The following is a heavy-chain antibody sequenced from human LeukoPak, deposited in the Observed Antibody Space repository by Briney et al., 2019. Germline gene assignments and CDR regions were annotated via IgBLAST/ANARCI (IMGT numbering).Heavy chain of an antibody. D-gene: IGHD3-22*01. CDR1: GFTFSSYA. CDR3: SKGAYNYYDTTGWDY. J-gene: IGHJ4*02. Sequence: GGSLRLSCAASGFTFSSYAMSWVRQAPGKGLEWVSAISGSGGSTCYADSVKGRFTISRDNSKNTLFLQMNSLRAEDTAVYYCSKGAYNYYDTTGWDYWGQGTLVTVSS. V-gene: IGHV3-23*01. CDR2: ISGSGGST.